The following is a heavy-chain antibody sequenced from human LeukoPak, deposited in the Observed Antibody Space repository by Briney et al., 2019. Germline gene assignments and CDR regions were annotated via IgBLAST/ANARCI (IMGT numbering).Heavy chain of an antibody. J-gene: IGHJ5*02. CDR3: ASLVGIAALFFDP. D-gene: IGHD6-6*01. V-gene: IGHV3-21*01. CDR2: ISSSSSYI. CDR1: GFTFSSYS. Sequence: GGSLRLSCAASGFTFSSYSMNWVRQAPGKGLEWVSSISSSSSYIYYADSVKGRFTISRDNAKNSLYLQMNSLRAEDTAVYYCASLVGIAALFFDPWGQGTLVTVSS.